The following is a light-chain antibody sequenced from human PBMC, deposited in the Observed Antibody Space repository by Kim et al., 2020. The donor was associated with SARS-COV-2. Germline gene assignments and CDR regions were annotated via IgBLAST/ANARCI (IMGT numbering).Light chain of an antibody. Sequence: QSALTQPASVSGSPGQSITISCTGTSSDVGGYNYVSWYQQHPGKAPKLMIYDVSKRPSGVSNRFSGSKSGKTASLTISGLQAEDEAEYYCSSYTSTSTPYVFGTGTKVTVL. J-gene: IGLJ1*01. CDR1: SSDVGGYNY. V-gene: IGLV2-14*01. CDR2: DVS. CDR3: SSYTSTSTPYV.